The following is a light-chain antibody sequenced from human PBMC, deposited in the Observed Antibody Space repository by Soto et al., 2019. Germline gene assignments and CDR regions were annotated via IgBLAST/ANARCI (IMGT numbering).Light chain of an antibody. CDR1: QSISSC. Sequence: DIQMTQSPSTLSSSVGDRVTITCRASQSISSCLAWYQQKPAKAPKLLIYKASSLESGVPSRVSGSGSGTEFTLTISSPQPDDFSSYYCQQYNSFTFGGGTKVEIK. CDR3: QQYNSFT. V-gene: IGKV1-5*03. CDR2: KAS. J-gene: IGKJ4*01.